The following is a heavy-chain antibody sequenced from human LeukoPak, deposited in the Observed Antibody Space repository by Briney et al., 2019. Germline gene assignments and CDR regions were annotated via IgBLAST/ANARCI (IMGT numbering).Heavy chain of an antibody. V-gene: IGHV1-18*01. J-gene: IGHJ6*02. CDR3: ARDLRVLRLLEWLSSYYYYYGMDV. CDR1: GYTFTSYG. CDR2: ISAYNGNT. D-gene: IGHD3-3*01. Sequence: ASVKVSCKASGYTFTSYGISWVRQAPGQGLEWMGWISAYNGNTNYAQKLQGRVTMTTDTSTSTAYMELRSLRSDDTAVYYCARDLRVLRLLEWLSSYYYYYGMDVWGQGTTVTVSS.